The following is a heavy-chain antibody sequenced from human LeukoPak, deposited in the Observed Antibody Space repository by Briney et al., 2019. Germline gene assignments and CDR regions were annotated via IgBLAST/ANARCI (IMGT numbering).Heavy chain of an antibody. CDR2: VSSDGSIK. Sequence: GGSLRLSCSASKLTFRHYGMQWVCQAPGRGLEWVAVVSSDGSIKIYADSVKGRFTLSRDNSINTVDLQMNSLRAEDTAVYYCVKEYHSRGFGAYFDYWGQGTLVTVSS. J-gene: IGHJ4*02. V-gene: IGHV3-30*18. CDR3: VKEYHSRGFGAYFDY. CDR1: KLTFRHYG. D-gene: IGHD3-3*01.